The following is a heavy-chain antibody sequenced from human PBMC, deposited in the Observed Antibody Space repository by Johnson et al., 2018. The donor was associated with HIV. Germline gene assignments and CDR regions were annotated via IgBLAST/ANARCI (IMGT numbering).Heavy chain of an antibody. CDR1: GLSFSSYA. V-gene: IGHV3-20*04. Sequence: VQLVESGGGVVQPGKSLTLSCVGSGLSFSSYAMHWVRQAPGKGLEWISTINWNGGSTGYVDSLKGRFTISRDNAKNSLYLQMDSLRPEDTALYYCVRGLQITFGGVIAPPDVFDIWGQGTKVTVSS. CDR2: INWNGGST. CDR3: VRGLQITFGGVIAPPDVFDI. D-gene: IGHD3-16*02. J-gene: IGHJ3*02.